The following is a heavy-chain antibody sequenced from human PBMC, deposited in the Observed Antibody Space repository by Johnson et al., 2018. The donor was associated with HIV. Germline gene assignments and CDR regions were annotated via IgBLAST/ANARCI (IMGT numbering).Heavy chain of an antibody. D-gene: IGHD7-27*01. CDR3: APLGDAFDI. CDR2: LSYDGNNK. CDR1: AFTSSSYS. J-gene: IGHJ3*02. V-gene: IGHV3-30-3*01. Sequence: QVLLVESGGGVVQPGRSLRLSCAASAFTSSSYSMHWVRQAPGKGLAWVAVLSYDGNNKFQSYSVKGRFTISRDNSKNTLYLQMNSLRAEDTAVYYCAPLGDAFDIWGQGTMVTVSS.